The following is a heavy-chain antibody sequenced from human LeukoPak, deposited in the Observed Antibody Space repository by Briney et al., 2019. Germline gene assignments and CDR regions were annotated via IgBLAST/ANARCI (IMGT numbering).Heavy chain of an antibody. V-gene: IGHV4-34*01. D-gene: IGHD6-19*01. Sequence: SETLSLTCAVFGGSFSDYYWSWIRQPPGKGLEWIGEINHSGITNYNPSLKSRVTISADTSKNQFSLKLSSVTAADTSVYYCASDTVAGTGWGQGTLVPVSS. CDR2: INHSGIT. CDR3: ASDTVAGTG. CDR1: GGSFSDYY. J-gene: IGHJ4*02.